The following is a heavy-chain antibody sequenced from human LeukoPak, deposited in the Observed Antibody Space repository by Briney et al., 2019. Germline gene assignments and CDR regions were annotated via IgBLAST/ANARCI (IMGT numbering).Heavy chain of an antibody. D-gene: IGHD3-22*01. CDR3: AREADYYDSSGYYYFDY. CDR1: GFTFSSYW. J-gene: IGHJ4*02. CDR2: INSDGSST. V-gene: IGHV3-74*01. Sequence: PGGSLRLSCAASGFTFSSYWVHWVRQAPGKGLVWVSRINSDGSSTSYADSVKGRFTISRDNAKNTLYLQMNSLRAEDTAVYYCAREADYYDSSGYYYFDYWGQGTLVTVSS.